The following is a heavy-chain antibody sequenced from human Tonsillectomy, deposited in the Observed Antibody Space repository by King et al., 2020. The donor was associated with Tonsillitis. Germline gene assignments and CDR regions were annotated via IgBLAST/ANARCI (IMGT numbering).Heavy chain of an antibody. Sequence: QLQESGPGLVKPSETLSLTCTVSGGSISSYYWSWIRQPAGKGLEWIGRIYTSGSTNYNPSLKSRDTMSVDTSKNQFSLKLTSVTAAHTAVYYCARWSQLRGDEDWFDPWGQGTLVTVSS. CDR3: ARWSQLRGDEDWFDP. CDR1: GGSISSYY. V-gene: IGHV4-4*07. D-gene: IGHD3-16*01. J-gene: IGHJ5*02. CDR2: IYTSGST.